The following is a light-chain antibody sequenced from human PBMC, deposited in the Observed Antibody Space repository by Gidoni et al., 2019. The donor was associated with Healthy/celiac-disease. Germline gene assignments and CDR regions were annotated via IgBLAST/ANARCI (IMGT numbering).Light chain of an antibody. CDR3: QQYNNWPPWT. CDR2: GAS. Sequence: EILMTQSPATLSVSPGERATLSCSASQSVRSNLAWYQQKPGQAPRLLIYGASTRATGIPARFSGSGSGTEFTLTISSLQSEDFAVYYCQQYNNWPPWTFGQGTKVEIK. CDR1: QSVRSN. J-gene: IGKJ1*01. V-gene: IGKV3-15*01.